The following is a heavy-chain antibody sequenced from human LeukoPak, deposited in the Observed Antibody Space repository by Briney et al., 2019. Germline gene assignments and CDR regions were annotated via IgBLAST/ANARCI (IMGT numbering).Heavy chain of an antibody. CDR3: AGLGPLWLGAFDL. CDR2: IYYSGST. D-gene: IGHD3-10*01. Sequence: PSETLSLTCTVSGGSISSSSYYWGWIRQPPGKGLEWIGSIYYSGSTYYNPALNTRVTISFDTSKNQFSLKLSSVTAADTAVYYCAGLGPLWLGAFDLWGQGTMVTVSS. V-gene: IGHV4-39*01. CDR1: GGSISSSSYY. J-gene: IGHJ3*01.